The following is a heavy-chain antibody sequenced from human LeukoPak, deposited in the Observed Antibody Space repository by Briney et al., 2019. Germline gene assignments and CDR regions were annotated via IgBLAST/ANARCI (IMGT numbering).Heavy chain of an antibody. CDR1: GSTLSTYW. CDR3: ARAYDVEYGGNSLGGY. CDR2: INSDGSST. Sequence: GGSLRLSCAVSGSTLSTYWMRWVRQTPGKGLVWVSRINSDGSSTNYADSVKGRFTISRDNAKNTLYLQMNSLRAEDTAVYYCARAYDVEYGGNSLGGYWGQGTLVTVSS. D-gene: IGHD4-23*01. J-gene: IGHJ4*02. V-gene: IGHV3-74*01.